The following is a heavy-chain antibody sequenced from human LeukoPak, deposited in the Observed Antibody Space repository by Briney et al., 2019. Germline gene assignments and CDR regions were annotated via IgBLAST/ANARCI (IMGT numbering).Heavy chain of an antibody. V-gene: IGHV3-11*04. Sequence: GGSLRLSCAVSGFTFSDYYMSWIRQAPGKGLEWVSYISSSGSTIYYADSVKGRFTISRDNSKNTLYLQMNSLRAEDTAVYYCARSLLWFGDYYGMDVWGQGTTVTVSS. D-gene: IGHD3-10*01. CDR2: ISSSGSTI. J-gene: IGHJ6*02. CDR1: GFTFSDYY. CDR3: ARSLLWFGDYYGMDV.